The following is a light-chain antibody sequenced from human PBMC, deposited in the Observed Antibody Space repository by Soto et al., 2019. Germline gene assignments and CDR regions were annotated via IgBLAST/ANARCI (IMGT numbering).Light chain of an antibody. J-gene: IGLJ3*02. CDR2: EVN. V-gene: IGLV2-8*01. CDR1: ISDVGGYNY. CDR3: SSYAGSNNLV. Sequence: QSALTQPPSASGSPGQSVTISCTGTISDVGGYNYVSWYQQHPGKAPKLIIYEVNKRPSGVPDRFSGSKSGNTASLTVSGLQAEDEGDYYCSSYAGSNNLVFGGGTKLTVL.